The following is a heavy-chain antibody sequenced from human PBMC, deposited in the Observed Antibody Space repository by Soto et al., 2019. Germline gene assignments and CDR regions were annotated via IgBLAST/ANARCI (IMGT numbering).Heavy chain of an antibody. V-gene: IGHV5-51*01. CDR3: ARLMTSATPFDS. D-gene: IGHD4-17*01. CDR2: IYPGDSDT. CDR1: GYTFTNYW. Sequence: GESLKISCKASGYTFTNYWIAWVRQMPGKGLERMGIIYPGDSDTRYSPSFQGQVTVSADKSISTAYLQWSSLRASDTAMYYCARLMTSATPFDSRGQGTLVTVSS. J-gene: IGHJ4*02.